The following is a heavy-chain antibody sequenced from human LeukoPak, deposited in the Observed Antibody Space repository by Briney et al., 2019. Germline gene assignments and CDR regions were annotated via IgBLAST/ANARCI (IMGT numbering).Heavy chain of an antibody. D-gene: IGHD5-12*01. CDR2: FDPEDGET. Sequence: ASVKVSCKASGYTFTSYGISWVRQAPGKGLEWMGGFDPEDGETIYAQKFQGRVTMTEDTSTDTAYMELSSLRSEDTAVYYCATARVNSVATILRFDPWGQGTLVTVSS. J-gene: IGHJ5*02. CDR3: ATARVNSVATILRFDP. CDR1: GYTFTSYG. V-gene: IGHV1-24*01.